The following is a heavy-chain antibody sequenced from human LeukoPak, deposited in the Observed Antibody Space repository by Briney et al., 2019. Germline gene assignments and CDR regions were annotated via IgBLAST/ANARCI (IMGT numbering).Heavy chain of an antibody. J-gene: IGHJ4*02. D-gene: IGHD3-22*01. CDR3: ARASRHYYYDSSAGY. CDR2: IRYDGSNK. CDR1: GFTFSSYG. Sequence: GGSLRLSCAASGFTFSSYGMHWVRQAPGKGLEWVAFIRYDGSNKYYADSVKGRFTISRDNSKNTLYLQMNSLRADDTAVYYCARASRHYYYDSSAGYWGQGTLVTVSS. V-gene: IGHV3-30*02.